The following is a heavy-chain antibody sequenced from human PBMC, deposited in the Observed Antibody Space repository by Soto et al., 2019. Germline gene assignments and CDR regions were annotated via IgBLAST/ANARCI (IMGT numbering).Heavy chain of an antibody. CDR3: ARVGYNYGYYFDY. CDR2: IIPILGIA. D-gene: IGHD1-1*01. Sequence: SVKVSCKASGGTFSSYTIIWVRQAPGQGLEWMGRIIPILGIANYAQKFQGRVTITADKSTSTAYMELSSLRSEDTAVYYCARVGYNYGYYFDYWGQGTLVTVSS. CDR1: GGTFSSYT. V-gene: IGHV1-69*02. J-gene: IGHJ4*02.